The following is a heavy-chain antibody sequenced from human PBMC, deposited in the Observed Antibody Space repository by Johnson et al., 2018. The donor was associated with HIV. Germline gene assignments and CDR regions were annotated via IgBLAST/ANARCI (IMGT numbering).Heavy chain of an antibody. CDR3: ARDRFGSGRPNAFAM. D-gene: IGHD3-10*01. CDR2: MSYDGSKE. Sequence: QVQLVESGGGVVQPGRSLRLSCAASGFSLSDYAIHWVRQAPVKGLEWVGVMSYDGSKENYADSVKGRFTISRDNSKNTVYLQMNTLRPEDTAVYYCARDRFGSGRPNAFAMWGQGTMVTVSS. CDR1: GFSLSDYA. V-gene: IGHV3-30-3*01. J-gene: IGHJ3*02.